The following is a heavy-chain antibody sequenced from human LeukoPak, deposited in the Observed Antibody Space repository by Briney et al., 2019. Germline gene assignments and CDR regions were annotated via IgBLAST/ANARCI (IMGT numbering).Heavy chain of an antibody. CDR2: INAGNGNT. D-gene: IGHD6-6*01. V-gene: IGHV1-3*01. CDR1: GYTFTSYA. J-gene: IGHJ6*02. CDR3: ARVPPVPPYGMDV. Sequence: ASVKVSCKASGYTFTSYAMHWVSQAPGQRLEWMGWINAGNGNTKYSQKLQGRVTMTTDTSTSTAYMELRSLRSDDTAVYYCARVPPVPPYGMDVWGQGTTVTVSS.